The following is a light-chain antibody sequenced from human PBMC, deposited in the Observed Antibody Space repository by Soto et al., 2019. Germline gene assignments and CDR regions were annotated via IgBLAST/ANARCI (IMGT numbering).Light chain of an antibody. V-gene: IGKV3-15*01. CDR3: QQYNNWPRT. CDR1: ENIYTN. J-gene: IGKJ1*01. Sequence: EMAMTQSPATLSVSPGERATLSCRASENIYTNLAWYQQKPGQAPRLLIHGATTRATGIPARFSGSGSGTEFTLTISSLQSEDFAVYYCQQYNNWPRTLGQGPKVDIK. CDR2: GAT.